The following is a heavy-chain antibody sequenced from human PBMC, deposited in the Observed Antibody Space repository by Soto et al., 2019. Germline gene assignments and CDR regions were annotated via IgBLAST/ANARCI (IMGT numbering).Heavy chain of an antibody. V-gene: IGHV4-31*03. CDR1: GGSISSGGYY. Sequence: QVQLQESGPGLVKPSQTLSLTCTVSGGSISSGGYYWSWIRQHPGKGLEWIGYIYYSGSTYYNPSLKSRVTISVDTSKNQFSLKLSSVTAADTAVYYCARGGRYCTNGVCFPWPFDYWGQGTLVTVSS. CDR3: ARGGRYCTNGVCFPWPFDY. J-gene: IGHJ4*02. D-gene: IGHD2-8*01. CDR2: IYYSGST.